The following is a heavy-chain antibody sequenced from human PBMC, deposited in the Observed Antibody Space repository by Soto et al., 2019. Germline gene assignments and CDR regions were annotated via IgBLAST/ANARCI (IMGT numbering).Heavy chain of an antibody. CDR2: IWYNGSKK. J-gene: IGHJ6*02. V-gene: IGHV3-33*03. CDR1: VFTFSSYG. D-gene: IGHD2-15*01. CDR3: ARQLAVPYAAYAMDV. Sequence: QVHLVESGGGVVQPGRSLRLSCAASVFTFSSYGMLWVRQAPGKGLEWVAVIWYNGSKKYYGESVKGRFTIFRDNSENTLYLEMSSLRAEDTAVYYCARQLAVPYAAYAMDVWGQGTTVTVSS.